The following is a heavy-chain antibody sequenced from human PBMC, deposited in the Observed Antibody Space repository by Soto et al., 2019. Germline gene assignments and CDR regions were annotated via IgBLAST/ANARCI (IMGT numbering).Heavy chain of an antibody. Sequence: QVQLVQSGAEEKKPGASVKVSCKASGYTFTSYAIHWVRQAPGQRLEWMGWINAGNGNTKSSEKFQGRVTISRATSASTAYLALSRLTSEDTAAYFCARAIMNLISPNYYLILPDKFDPWGQGTLVNVSS. J-gene: IGHJ5*02. CDR3: ARAIMNLISPNYYLILPDKFDP. D-gene: IGHD3-10*01. V-gene: IGHV1-3*05. CDR1: GYTFTSYA. CDR2: INAGNGNT.